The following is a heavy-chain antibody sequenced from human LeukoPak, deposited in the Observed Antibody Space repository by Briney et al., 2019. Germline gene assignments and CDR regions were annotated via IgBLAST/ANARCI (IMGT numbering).Heavy chain of an antibody. CDR3: ARGHFGVVLDY. Sequence: GGSLRLSCEGSGFTFSSYSMIWVRQAPGKGLEWVSSIRGDSTETRHADSLMGRFTISRDDAKKSLYLQMNSLRAEDTAVYYCARGHFGVVLDYWGQGTLVTVSS. CDR2: IRGDSTET. CDR1: GFTFSSYS. D-gene: IGHD3-3*01. V-gene: IGHV3-21*01. J-gene: IGHJ4*02.